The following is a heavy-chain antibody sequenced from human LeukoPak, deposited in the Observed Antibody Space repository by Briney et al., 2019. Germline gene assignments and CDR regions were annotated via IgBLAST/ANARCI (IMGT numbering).Heavy chain of an antibody. D-gene: IGHD4-11*01. CDR2: IYTSGST. CDR1: GGSISSGSYY. Sequence: PSETLSLTCTVSGGSISSGSYYWSWIRQPAGKGLEWIGRIYTSGSTNYNPSLKSRVTISVDTSKNQFSLKLSSVTAADTAVYYCARVTSRLHGTQSWGVAFDIWGQGTMVTVSS. J-gene: IGHJ3*02. V-gene: IGHV4-61*02. CDR3: ARVTSRLHGTQSWGVAFDI.